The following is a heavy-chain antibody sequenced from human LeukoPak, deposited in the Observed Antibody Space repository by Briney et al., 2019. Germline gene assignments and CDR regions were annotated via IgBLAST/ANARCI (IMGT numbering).Heavy chain of an antibody. CDR2: ISTSSSTI. D-gene: IGHD6-13*01. Sequence: GGSLRLSCAASGFTFSSYSMNWVRQAPGKGLEWVSYISTSSSTIYYADSVKGRFTISRDNSKNTLYLQMNSLRAEDTAVYYCARNGYTSSWYRNWGQGTLVTVSS. CDR1: GFTFSSYS. V-gene: IGHV3-48*01. CDR3: ARNGYTSSWYRN. J-gene: IGHJ4*02.